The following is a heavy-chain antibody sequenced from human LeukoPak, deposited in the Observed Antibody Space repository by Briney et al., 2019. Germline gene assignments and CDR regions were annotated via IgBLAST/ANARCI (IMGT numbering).Heavy chain of an antibody. Sequence: GGSLRLSCAASGFTFSSYAMTWVRQAPGKGLEWVSYISSSGSTIYYADSVKGRFTISRDNAKNSLYLQMNSLRAEDAAVYYCAELGITMIGGVWGKGTTVTISS. D-gene: IGHD3-10*02. CDR2: ISSSGSTI. CDR3: AELGITMIGGV. J-gene: IGHJ6*04. V-gene: IGHV3-48*03. CDR1: GFTFSSYA.